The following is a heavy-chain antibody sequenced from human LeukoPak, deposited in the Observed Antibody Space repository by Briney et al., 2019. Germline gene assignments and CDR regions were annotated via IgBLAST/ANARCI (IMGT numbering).Heavy chain of an antibody. D-gene: IGHD2-2*01. Sequence: MPSETLSLTCTVSGASISSYYWSWIRQPPGKGLEWIGEINHSGSTNYNPSLKSRVTISVDTSKNQFSLKLSSVTAADTAVYYCARVGPLGYCSSTSATGMCRNYYTDVWGKGTTVTVSS. V-gene: IGHV4-34*01. CDR1: GASISSYY. CDR2: INHSGST. J-gene: IGHJ6*03. CDR3: ARVGPLGYCSSTSATGMCRNYYTDV.